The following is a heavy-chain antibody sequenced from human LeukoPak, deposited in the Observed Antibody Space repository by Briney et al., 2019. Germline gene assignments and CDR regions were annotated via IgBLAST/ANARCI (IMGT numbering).Heavy chain of an antibody. CDR2: ISTSSLYI. CDR3: ARDSFGGYDSTGYYVDY. V-gene: IGHV3-21*01. D-gene: IGHD3-22*01. CDR1: GFTFSRHT. Sequence: GGSLRLSCGASGFTFSRHTMNWVRQAPGKGLEWVSSISTSSLYIYYADSVKGRFTVSRDNAKKSLYLQMNSLRAEDTAVYYCARDSFGGYDSTGYYVDYWGQGTLVTVSS. J-gene: IGHJ4*02.